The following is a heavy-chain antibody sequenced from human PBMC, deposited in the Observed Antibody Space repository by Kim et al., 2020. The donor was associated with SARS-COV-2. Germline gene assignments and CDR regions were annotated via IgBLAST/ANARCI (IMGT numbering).Heavy chain of an antibody. CDR2: INPNSGGT. D-gene: IGHD5-18*01. J-gene: IGHJ4*02. CDR3: ARAGDTAMRAWRQFDY. V-gene: IGHV1-2*02. Sequence: ASVKVSCKASGYTFTGYYMHWVRQAPGQGLEWMGWINPNSGGTNYAQKFQGRVTMTRDTSISTAYMELSRLRSDDTAVYYCARAGDTAMRAWRQFDYWGQGTLVTVSS. CDR1: GYTFTGYY.